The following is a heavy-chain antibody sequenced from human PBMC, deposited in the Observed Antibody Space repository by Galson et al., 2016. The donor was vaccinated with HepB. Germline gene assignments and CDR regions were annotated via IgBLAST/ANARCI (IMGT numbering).Heavy chain of an antibody. V-gene: IGHV3-74*01. J-gene: IGHJ4*03. D-gene: IGHD1-1*01. Sequence: SLRLSCAASGFTFSSYWMHWVRQAPGKGLVWVSRINGDGSSTTYADSVKGRFTISRDNAKNTLYLQMNSLRAGDTAVYYCAVGNDPLDYWGLGTTVTVSS. CDR1: GFTFSSYW. CDR2: INGDGSST. CDR3: AVGNDPLDY.